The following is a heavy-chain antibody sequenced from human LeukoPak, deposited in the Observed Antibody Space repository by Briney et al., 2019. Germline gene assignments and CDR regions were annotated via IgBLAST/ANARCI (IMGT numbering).Heavy chain of an antibody. CDR3: ASTDRGYSYGWDYYFDY. V-gene: IGHV1-69*13. CDR2: IIPIFGTA. CDR1: GGTFSSYA. J-gene: IGHJ4*02. Sequence: SVRVSCKASGGTFSSYAISWVRQAPGQGLEWMGGIIPIFGTANYAQKFQGRVTITADESTSTAYMELSSLRSEDTAMYYCASTDRGYSYGWDYYFDYWGQGTLVTVSS. D-gene: IGHD5-18*01.